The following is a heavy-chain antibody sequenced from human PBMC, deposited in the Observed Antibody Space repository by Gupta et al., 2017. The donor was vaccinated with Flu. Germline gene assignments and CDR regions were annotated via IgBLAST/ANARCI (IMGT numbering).Heavy chain of an antibody. J-gene: IGHJ3*02. CDR3: ARDRDGMKAFYM. CDR1: GAYY. Sequence: GAYYLSWIRQDPGKGLEWIAYIDYSGRTHYNPSLKSRVTISVDMSKNQFSLKMHSVTAADTAEYYCARDRDGMKAFYMWGRGTWVTVS. V-gene: IGHV4-31*02. CDR2: IDYSGRT.